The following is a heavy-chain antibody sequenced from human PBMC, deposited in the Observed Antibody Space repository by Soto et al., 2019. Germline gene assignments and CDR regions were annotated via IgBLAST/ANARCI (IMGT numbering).Heavy chain of an antibody. CDR2: INHSGST. V-gene: IGHV4-34*01. Sequence: SETLSLTCAVYGGSFSGYYWSWIRQPPGKGLEWIGEINHSGSTNYNPSLKSRVTISVDTSKNQFSLKLSSVTAADTAVYYCAMDPGTVTTGAFDIWGQGTMVTVSS. J-gene: IGHJ3*02. D-gene: IGHD4-17*01. CDR1: GGSFSGYY. CDR3: AMDPGTVTTGAFDI.